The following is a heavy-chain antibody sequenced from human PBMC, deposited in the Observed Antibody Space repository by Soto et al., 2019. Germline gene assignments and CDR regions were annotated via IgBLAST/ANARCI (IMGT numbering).Heavy chain of an antibody. V-gene: IGHV4-61*01. Sequence: PSETLSLTCTVSGDSVSSDSYYWTWIRQPPGKGLEWIGYISSSGSTKYNPSLKSRVTISRDTSSNQFSLELTSVTAADTAIYYCARDIRGYSRAFDYWGQGTLVTV. CDR1: GDSVSSDSYY. CDR3: ARDIRGYSRAFDY. D-gene: IGHD5-18*01. J-gene: IGHJ4*02. CDR2: ISSSGST.